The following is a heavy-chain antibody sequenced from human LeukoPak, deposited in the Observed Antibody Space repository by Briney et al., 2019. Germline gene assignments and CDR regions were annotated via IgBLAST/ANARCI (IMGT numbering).Heavy chain of an antibody. V-gene: IGHV1-24*01. J-gene: IGHJ3*02. D-gene: IGHD3-9*01. Sequence: VSVNVSCKVSGYTLTELSMHWVRQAAGKGLERMGGFDPEDGETIYAQKFQGRVTMTEDTSTDTAYMELSSLRSEDTAVYYCATGSIGELSFMYYDILTGYSLDAFDIWGQGTMVTVSS. CDR2: FDPEDGET. CDR3: ATGSIGELSFMYYDILTGYSLDAFDI. CDR1: GYTLTELS.